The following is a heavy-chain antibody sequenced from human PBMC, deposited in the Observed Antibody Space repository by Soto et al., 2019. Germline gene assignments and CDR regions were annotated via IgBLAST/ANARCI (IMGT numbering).Heavy chain of an antibody. CDR2: IYYSGST. J-gene: IGHJ6*04. D-gene: IGHD2-2*01. Sequence: SEPLSLTCTVSGGSISSSSYYWGWIRQPPGKGLEWIGSIYYSGSTYYNPSLKSRVTISVDTSRNQFSLKLSSATAADTAVYYCARHSIHCSSTSCSVDVRGKGTTVTVSS. V-gene: IGHV4-39*01. CDR1: GGSISSSSYY. CDR3: ARHSIHCSSTSCSVDV.